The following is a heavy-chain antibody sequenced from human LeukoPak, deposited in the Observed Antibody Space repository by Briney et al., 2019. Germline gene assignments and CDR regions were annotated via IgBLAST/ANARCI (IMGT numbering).Heavy chain of an antibody. V-gene: IGHV3-30-3*01. CDR3: ARGSGHSGYDGPFDY. Sequence: PGRSLRLSCAASGFTFSTYAINWVRQAPGKGLEWVAVISYDGGNKYYTDSVKGRFTISRDNSMDTLYLQMNSLRAGDTAVYYCARGSGHSGYDGPFDYWGQGTLVTVSS. CDR1: GFTFSTYA. D-gene: IGHD5-12*01. CDR2: ISYDGGNK. J-gene: IGHJ4*02.